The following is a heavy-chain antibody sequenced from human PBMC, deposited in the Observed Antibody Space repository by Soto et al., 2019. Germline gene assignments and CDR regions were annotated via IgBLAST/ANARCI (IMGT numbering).Heavy chain of an antibody. Sequence: SETLSLTCTVSGGFVNSDNHTWSWHRQTNGKRLEWIGFIYSGGSNKTPSIRRRVTMSEDTTKNQFSKKLRSATVAETAVYCCASFVRSCSATSFSTRVYVWGPGMTVTVSS. V-gene: IGHV4-61*10. CDR3: ASFVRSCSATSFSTRVYV. J-gene: IGHJ6*02. CDR2: IYSGGS. CDR1: GGFVNSDNHT. D-gene: IGHD2-15*01.